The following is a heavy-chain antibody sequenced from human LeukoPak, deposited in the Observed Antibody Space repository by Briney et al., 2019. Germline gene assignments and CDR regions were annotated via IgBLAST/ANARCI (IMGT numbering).Heavy chain of an antibody. V-gene: IGHV1-2*06. CDR1: GYTFTGND. D-gene: IGHD1-26*01. Sequence: GASVKVSCKASGYTFTGNDIHWVRQAPGQGLEWMGRIIPNSGATNYAQKFQGRVTVTRDTSISTAYMELSRLRSEDTAVYYCARGAAWGLDYWGPGTLVTVSS. CDR3: ARGAAWGLDY. J-gene: IGHJ4*02. CDR2: IIPNSGAT.